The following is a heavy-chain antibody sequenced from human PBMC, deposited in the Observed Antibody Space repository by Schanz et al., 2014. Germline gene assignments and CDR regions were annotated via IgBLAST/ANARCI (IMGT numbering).Heavy chain of an antibody. CDR1: GFTFSTFA. CDR2: ISNNGDST. V-gene: IGHV3-64*04. D-gene: IGHD2-21*02. CDR3: AKDLGVDCGDGCFNWYFDL. Sequence: VQLVESGGDLVQPGGSLRLSCSASGFTFSTFAMHWVRQAPGKGLEYISAISNNGDSTYYADSVKGRFTISRDNSKNTLYLQMNSLRAEDTAVYYCAKDLGVDCGDGCFNWYFDLWGRGTLVTVSS. J-gene: IGHJ2*01.